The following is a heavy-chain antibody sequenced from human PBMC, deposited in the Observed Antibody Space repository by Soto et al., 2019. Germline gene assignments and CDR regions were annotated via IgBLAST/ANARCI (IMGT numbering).Heavy chain of an antibody. CDR2: SRDKGNSYST. CDR1: GFTFSDHY. Sequence: EVQLVESGGDLVQPGGSLRLSCAASGFTFSDHYIDGVRQAPGKGLEWVGRSRDKGNSYSTDYAASVKGRFTISRDASKNSLYLQMNSLKTEDTALYYCARSITGTTSFDYWGQGTLVTVSS. CDR3: ARSITGTTSFDY. D-gene: IGHD1-7*01. J-gene: IGHJ4*02. V-gene: IGHV3-72*01.